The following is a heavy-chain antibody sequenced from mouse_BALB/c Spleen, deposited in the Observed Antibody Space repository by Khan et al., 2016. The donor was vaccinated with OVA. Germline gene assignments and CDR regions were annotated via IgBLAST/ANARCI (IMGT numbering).Heavy chain of an antibody. D-gene: IGHD1-1*01. J-gene: IGHJ4*01. Sequence: VRLQQSGPELVKPGASVKMSCKATGYTFTNYVMHWVKQKPGQGLEWIGYINPYNDGTKYNEKFKGKATLTSDKSSNTAYMELSSLTSEDSAVYYSARYASSPYYAMDYWGQGTSVTVSS. CDR3: ARYASSPYYAMDY. CDR1: GYTFTNYV. V-gene: IGHV1S136*01. CDR2: INPYNDGT.